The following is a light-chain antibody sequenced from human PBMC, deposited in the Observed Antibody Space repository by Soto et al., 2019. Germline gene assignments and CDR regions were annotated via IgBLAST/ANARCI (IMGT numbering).Light chain of an antibody. CDR1: QSVSNN. J-gene: IGKJ1*01. V-gene: IGKV3D-15*01. CDR2: GAS. Sequence: EIVLTQSPATLSVSPGERAALSCRASQSVSNNLAWYQQKPGQPPRLLIFGASTRATGIPARFSGSGSGTEFTLTISSLQSEDFAVYYCQQYNDWWTFGQGTKVDIK. CDR3: QQYNDWWT.